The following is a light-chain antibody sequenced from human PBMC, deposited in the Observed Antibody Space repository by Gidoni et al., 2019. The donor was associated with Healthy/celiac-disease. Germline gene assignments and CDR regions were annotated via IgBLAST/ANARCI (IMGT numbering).Light chain of an antibody. CDR2: GES. Sequence: EIVLTQSPGTLSLSPGERATLACRASQSVSSSYLAWYQQKPGQAPRLLIYGESSRATGIPDGFSGNGSGTDFTLTISRLEPEDFAVYYCQQYGSSPRTFGQGTKVEIK. V-gene: IGKV3-20*01. CDR1: QSVSSSY. J-gene: IGKJ1*01. CDR3: QQYGSSPRT.